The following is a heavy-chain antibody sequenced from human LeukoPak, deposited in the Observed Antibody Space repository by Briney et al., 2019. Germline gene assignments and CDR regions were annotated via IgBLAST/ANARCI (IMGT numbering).Heavy chain of an antibody. J-gene: IGHJ3*02. CDR1: GFTFSSYW. CDR2: IKQDGSEK. CDR3: ARVGYYGSGSYYLDAFGI. Sequence: GGSLRLSCAASGFTFSSYWMSWVRQAPGKGLEWVANIKQDGSEKYYVDSVKGRFTISRDNAKNSLYLQMNSLRAEDTAVYYCARVGYYGSGSYYLDAFGIWGQGTMVTVSS. D-gene: IGHD3-10*01. V-gene: IGHV3-7*01.